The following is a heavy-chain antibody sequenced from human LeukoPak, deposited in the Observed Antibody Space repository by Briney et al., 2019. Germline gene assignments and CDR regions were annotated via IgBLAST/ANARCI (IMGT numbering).Heavy chain of an antibody. CDR2: SYTSWST. J-gene: IGHJ4*02. Sequence: SETLSLTCTVSGGSISSGSYYWSWIRQPAGKGLEWIGHSYTSWSTNYNPSLKSRVTISVDTSTNQLSLTLSSVTAADTAVYYCARFSYYCSSPSCYAAEIDYWGQGILVTVSS. CDR3: ARFSYYCSSPSCYAAEIDY. CDR1: GGSISSGSYY. V-gene: IGHV4-61*09. D-gene: IGHD2-2*01.